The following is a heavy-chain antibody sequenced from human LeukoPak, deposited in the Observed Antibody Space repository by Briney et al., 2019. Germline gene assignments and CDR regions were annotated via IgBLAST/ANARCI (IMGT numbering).Heavy chain of an antibody. Sequence: GGSLSLSCAASGFTLSSYGMNWVRQAPGKGRDWGAFLRYDGSTAFYEDSVKGRFTIPRDSSKNTLYLQMNSLTPADTAIYYCAKDPYGGTYPSYFDYWGQGTLVTVSS. CDR1: GFTLSSYG. V-gene: IGHV3-30*02. CDR2: LRYDGSTA. J-gene: IGHJ4*02. D-gene: IGHD1-26*01. CDR3: AKDPYGGTYPSYFDY.